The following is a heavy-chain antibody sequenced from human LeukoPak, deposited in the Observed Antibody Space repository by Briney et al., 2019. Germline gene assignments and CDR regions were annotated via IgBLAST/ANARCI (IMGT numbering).Heavy chain of an antibody. J-gene: IGHJ4*02. V-gene: IGHV3-30*04. Sequence: GGSLRLSCVASGFTFSSYAMHWVRQAPGKGLEWVAVISYDGSNKYYADSVKGRFTISRDNSKNTLFLEMNSLRVEDTAVYYCAKGRGFRVWDPWDNWGQGTLITVSS. D-gene: IGHD3-16*01. CDR1: GFTFSSYA. CDR3: AKGRGFRVWDPWDN. CDR2: ISYDGSNK.